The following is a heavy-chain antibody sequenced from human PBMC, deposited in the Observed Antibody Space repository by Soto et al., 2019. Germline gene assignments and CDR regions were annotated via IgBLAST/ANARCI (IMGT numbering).Heavy chain of an antibody. D-gene: IGHD2-2*01. CDR1: GGTFSSYT. Sequence: QVQLVQSGAEVKKPGSSVKVSCKASGGTFSSYTISWVRQAPGQGLEWMGRIIPILGIANYAQKFQGRVTITADKSTSTAYMELSSLRSEDTAVYYCARGDCSSTSCDTIYYYYGMDVWGQGTTVTVSS. CDR2: IIPILGIA. V-gene: IGHV1-69*02. J-gene: IGHJ6*02. CDR3: ARGDCSSTSCDTIYYYYGMDV.